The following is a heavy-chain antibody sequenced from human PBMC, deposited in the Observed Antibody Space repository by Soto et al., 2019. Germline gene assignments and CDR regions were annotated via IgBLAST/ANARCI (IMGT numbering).Heavy chain of an antibody. CDR3: ARDRGYSYGVYYYYYGMDV. CDR1: GGSIISGGYS. CDR2: IYHSGST. J-gene: IGHJ6*02. D-gene: IGHD5-18*01. V-gene: IGHV4-30-2*01. Sequence: SETLSLTCAVSGGSIISGGYSFICIRQPPWNGLELIGYIYHSGSTYYNPSLKSRVTISVDRSKNQFSLKLSSVTAADTAVYYCARDRGYSYGVYYYYYGMDVWGQGTTVTVSS.